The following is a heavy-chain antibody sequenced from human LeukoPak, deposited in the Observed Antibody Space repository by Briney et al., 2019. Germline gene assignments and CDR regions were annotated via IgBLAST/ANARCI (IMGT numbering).Heavy chain of an antibody. V-gene: IGHV4-31*03. J-gene: IGHJ4*02. D-gene: IGHD1-7*01. CDR2: IYYSGNT. Sequence: SETLSLTCTVSGGSISSGGYYWSWIRQHPGKGLEWIGYIYYSGNTYYNPSLKSRVSISVDTSKNQFSLKPSSVTAADTAVYYCARQRTYYFDYWGQGTLVTVSS. CDR1: GGSISSGGYY. CDR3: ARQRTYYFDY.